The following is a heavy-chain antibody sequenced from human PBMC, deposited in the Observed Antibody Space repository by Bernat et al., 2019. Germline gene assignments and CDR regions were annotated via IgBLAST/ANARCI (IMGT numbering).Heavy chain of an antibody. CDR2: IYYSGST. V-gene: IGHV4-39*01. CDR3: ATCHAPNYDFWSGYYGGCYFDY. Sequence: QLQLQESGPGLVKPSETLSLTSTVSGGSVNSSSYYWGWIRQPPGEGLEWIGIIYYSGSTYYNPSLQSRVTISVDTSKNQFSLKLSSVTAADTAIYYCATCHAPNYDFWSGYYGGCYFDYWGQGTLVTVSS. J-gene: IGHJ4*02. CDR1: GGSVNSSSYY. D-gene: IGHD3-3*01.